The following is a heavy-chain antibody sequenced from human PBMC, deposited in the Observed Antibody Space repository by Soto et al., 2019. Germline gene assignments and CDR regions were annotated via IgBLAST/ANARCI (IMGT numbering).Heavy chain of an antibody. D-gene: IGHD2-21*02. CDR2: ISSSSSYI. J-gene: IGHJ5*02. V-gene: IGHV3-21*01. Sequence: PGESLKISCAASGFTFSSYSMNWVRQAPGKGLEWVSSISSSSSYIYYADSVKGRFTISRDNAKNSLYLQMNSLRAEDTAVYYCTTETAPGWFDPWGQGTLVTVSS. CDR3: TTETAPGWFDP. CDR1: GFTFSSYS.